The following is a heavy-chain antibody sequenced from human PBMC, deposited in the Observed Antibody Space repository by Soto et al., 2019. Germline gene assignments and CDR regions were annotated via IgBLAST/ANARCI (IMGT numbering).Heavy chain of an antibody. CDR3: ARDLPGYCSGASCYYFDY. D-gene: IGHD2-15*01. V-gene: IGHV1-18*01. CDR2: ISTYNGNT. J-gene: IGHJ4*02. CDR1: GYTFTSYG. Sequence: QVQLVQSGTEVKKPGASVKVSCKASGYTFTSYGISWVRQAPGQGLEWMGWISTYNGNTIYALNLQGRVTMTTDTSTRTAYMELRSLTSDDTAVYYCARDLPGYCSGASCYYFDYWGQGTLVTVSS.